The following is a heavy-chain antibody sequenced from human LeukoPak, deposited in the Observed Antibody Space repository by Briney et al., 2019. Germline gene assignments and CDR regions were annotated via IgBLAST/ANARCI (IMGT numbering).Heavy chain of an antibody. J-gene: IGHJ4*02. CDR2: FTSST. Sequence: PGGSLRLSCAASGFTFSSYAMTWVRQAPGKGLEWVSAFTSSTYYADSVKGRFTISRDTSKNTLYLQMNSLRVEDTAVYYCAKVGIVVLEYYFDYWGQGTLVTVSS. CDR1: GFTFSSYA. CDR3: AKVGIVVLEYYFDY. D-gene: IGHD3-22*01. V-gene: IGHV3-23*01.